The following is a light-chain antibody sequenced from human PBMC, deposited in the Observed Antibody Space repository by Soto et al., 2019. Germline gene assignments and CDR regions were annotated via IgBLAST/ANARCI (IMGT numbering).Light chain of an antibody. CDR1: SSDVGGYNY. Sequence: QSARTHPASVSXSPGEGISIFCTGTSSDVGGYNYVSWYQQHPGKAPKLMIYDVSNRPSGVSNRFSGSKSGNTASLTISELQAEDEADYYCSSYTSSSTYVFGTGTKVTVL. V-gene: IGLV2-14*01. CDR2: DVS. J-gene: IGLJ1*01. CDR3: SSYTSSSTYV.